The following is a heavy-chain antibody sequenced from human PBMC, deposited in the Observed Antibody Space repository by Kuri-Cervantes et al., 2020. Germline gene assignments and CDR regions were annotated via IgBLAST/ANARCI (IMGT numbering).Heavy chain of an antibody. CDR3: AKDTYYHDSSGYYVFEY. D-gene: IGHD3-22*01. V-gene: IGHV3-30*18. CDR2: ISYDGSNK. Sequence: GESLKISCAASGFTFSSYEMNWVRQAPGKGLEWVAVISYDGSNKYYAESVKGRFTISRDNSENTLYLQMSSLRAEDTAVYYCAKDTYYHDSSGYYVFEYWGQGTLVTVSS. J-gene: IGHJ4*02. CDR1: GFTFSSYE.